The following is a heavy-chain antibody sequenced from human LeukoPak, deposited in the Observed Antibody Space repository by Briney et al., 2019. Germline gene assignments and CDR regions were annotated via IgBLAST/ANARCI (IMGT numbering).Heavy chain of an antibody. CDR1: GYTFTSYG. CDR3: AKNVRDTGTFDY. Sequence: EASVKVSCKASGYTFTSYGISWVRQATGQGLEWMGWMNPNSGNTGYAQRFQGRVTMTRDTSISTAYMELNSLTSEDTAVYYCAKNVRDTGTFDYWGQGTLVTVSS. D-gene: IGHD5-18*01. J-gene: IGHJ4*02. V-gene: IGHV1-8*02. CDR2: MNPNSGNT.